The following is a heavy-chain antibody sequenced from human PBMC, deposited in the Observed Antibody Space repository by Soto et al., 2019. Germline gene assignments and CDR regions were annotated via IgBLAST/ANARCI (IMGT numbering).Heavy chain of an antibody. CDR2: TYYRSKWYN. V-gene: IGHV6-1*01. J-gene: IGHJ6*02. CDR3: ARDHYYGSGSYYYYYGMDV. Sequence: SQTLSLTCAISGDSVSRNSAAWNWIRQSPSRGLEWLGRTYYRSKWYNDYAVSVKSRITINPDTSKNQFSLQLNSVTPEDTAVYYCARDHYYGSGSYYYYYGMDVWGQGTTVTVSS. CDR1: GDSVSRNSAA. D-gene: IGHD3-10*01.